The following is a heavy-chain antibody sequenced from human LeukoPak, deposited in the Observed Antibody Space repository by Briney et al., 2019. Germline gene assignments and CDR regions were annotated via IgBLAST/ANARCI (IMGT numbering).Heavy chain of an antibody. CDR3: AKDGTTTITFDY. V-gene: IGHV3-23*01. J-gene: IGHJ4*02. D-gene: IGHD1-1*01. CDR1: GFTFTSYA. Sequence: GGSLRLSCAASGFTFTSYAMTWVRQAPGKGLEWVSTISGSGGDTYYADSVKGRFTISRDNSKNTLYLQMNSLRVEDTAVYYCAKDGTTTITFDYWGQGTLVTASS. CDR2: ISGSGGDT.